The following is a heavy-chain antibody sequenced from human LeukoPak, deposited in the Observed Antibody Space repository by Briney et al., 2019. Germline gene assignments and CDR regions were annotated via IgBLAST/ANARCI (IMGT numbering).Heavy chain of an antibody. CDR1: GASISSDNYY. CDR3: ASRDCSSTSCHEGYNWFDP. Sequence: PSETLSLTCTVSGASISSDNYYWSWIRQPPGKGLEWIGEINHSGSTNYNPSLKSRVTISVDTSKNQFSLKLTSVTAADTAVYYCASRDCSSTSCHEGYNWFDPWGQGILVSVSS. D-gene: IGHD2-2*01. V-gene: IGHV4-39*07. CDR2: INHSGST. J-gene: IGHJ5*02.